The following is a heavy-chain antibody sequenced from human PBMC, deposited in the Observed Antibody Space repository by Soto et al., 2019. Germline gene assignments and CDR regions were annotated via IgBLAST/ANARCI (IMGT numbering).Heavy chain of an antibody. D-gene: IGHD6-19*01. CDR2: IHASGNT. Sequence: KTSETLSLTCSVSGGSLNNFYWNWIRQTAGKGLEWIGRIHASGNTNYNPSLKSRATLSVDTSKNQFSLKVRSVTAADTAVYCCARSSHKESWFDPWGQGTLVTVSS. V-gene: IGHV4-4*07. CDR3: ARSSHKESWFDP. CDR1: GGSLNNFY. J-gene: IGHJ5*02.